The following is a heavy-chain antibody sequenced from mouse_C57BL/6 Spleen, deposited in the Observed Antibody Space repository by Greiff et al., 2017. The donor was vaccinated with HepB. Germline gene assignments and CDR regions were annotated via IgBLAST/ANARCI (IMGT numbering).Heavy chain of an antibody. D-gene: IGHD2-4*01. CDR2: IDPSDSET. J-gene: IGHJ4*01. Sequence: VQLQQPGAELVRPGSSVKLSCKASGYTFTSYWMHWVKQRPIQGLEWIGNIDPSDSETHYNQKFKDKATLTVDKSSSTAYMQLSSLTSEDSAVYYCAREGLRQGYYYAMDYWGQGTSVTVSS. V-gene: IGHV1-52*01. CDR3: AREGLRQGYYYAMDY. CDR1: GYTFTSYW.